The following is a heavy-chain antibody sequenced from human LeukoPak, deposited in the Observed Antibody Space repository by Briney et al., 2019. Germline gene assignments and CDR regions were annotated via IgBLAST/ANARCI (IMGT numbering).Heavy chain of an antibody. CDR2: MSGSSGRT. J-gene: IGHJ4*02. D-gene: IGHD2-15*01. CDR1: GFTFSSYA. Sequence: GGSLRLSCVASGFTFSSYAMSWVRQAPGKGLEWVSAMSGSSGRTYYADSVKGRFTISRDNSKNTLYVQMNSLRADDTAVYYCAKWGCSGSSCYPFAYWGQGTLVTVSS. CDR3: AKWGCSGSSCYPFAY. V-gene: IGHV3-23*01.